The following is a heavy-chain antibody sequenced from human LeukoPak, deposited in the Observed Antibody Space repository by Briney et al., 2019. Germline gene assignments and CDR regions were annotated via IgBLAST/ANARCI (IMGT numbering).Heavy chain of an antibody. CDR1: GYTFTSYD. CDR3: ARSMPYCSGGSCYSFRWFDP. J-gene: IGHJ5*02. Sequence: GASVKVSCKASGYTFTSYDINWMRQATGQGLEWMGWMNPNSGNTGYAQKFQGRVTMTRNTSISTAYMELSSLRSEDTAVYYCARSMPYCSGGSCYSFRWFDPWGQGTLVTVSS. CDR2: MNPNSGNT. V-gene: IGHV1-8*01. D-gene: IGHD2-15*01.